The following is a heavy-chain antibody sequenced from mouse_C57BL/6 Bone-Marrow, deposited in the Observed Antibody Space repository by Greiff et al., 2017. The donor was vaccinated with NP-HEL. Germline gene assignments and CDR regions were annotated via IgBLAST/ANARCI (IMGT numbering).Heavy chain of an antibody. CDR1: DSEVFPIAY. Sequence: QVQLKESGSELRSPGSSVKLSCKDFDSEVFPIAYISWVRQKPGHGFEWIGGILPSIGRTIYGEKFEDKATLDADTLSNTAYLELNSLTSEDSAIYYCARESSPWFAYWGQGTLVTVSA. J-gene: IGHJ3*01. CDR3: ARESSPWFAY. D-gene: IGHD1-1*01. V-gene: IGHV15-2*01. CDR2: ILPSIGRT.